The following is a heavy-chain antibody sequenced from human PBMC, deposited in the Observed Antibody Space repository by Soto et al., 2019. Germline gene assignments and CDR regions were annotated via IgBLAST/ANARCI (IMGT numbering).Heavy chain of an antibody. Sequence: PGGSLRLSCAASGFTFSSYAMHWVRQAPGKGLEWVAVISYDGSNKYYADSVKGRFTISRDNSKNTLYLQMNSLRAEDTAVYYCARDYYDILTGYRFGDYWGHGTLVTVSS. V-gene: IGHV3-30-3*01. CDR2: ISYDGSNK. CDR1: GFTFSSYA. D-gene: IGHD3-9*01. J-gene: IGHJ4*01. CDR3: ARDYYDILTGYRFGDY.